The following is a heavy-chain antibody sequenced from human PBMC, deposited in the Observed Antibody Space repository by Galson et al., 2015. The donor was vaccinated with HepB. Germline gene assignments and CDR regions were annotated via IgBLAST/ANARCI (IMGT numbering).Heavy chain of an antibody. CDR2: ISGSGGNT. CDR3: AKFYGADLLWFGELWG. D-gene: IGHD3-10*01. V-gene: IGHV3-23*01. Sequence: SLRLSCAASGFTFSSYGMSWVRQAPGKGLEWVSTISGSGGNTYYADSVKGRFTISRDNSKNTLYLQINSLRDEDTAVYYCAKFYGADLLWFGELWGWGQGTLVTVSS. J-gene: IGHJ4*02. CDR1: GFTFSSYG.